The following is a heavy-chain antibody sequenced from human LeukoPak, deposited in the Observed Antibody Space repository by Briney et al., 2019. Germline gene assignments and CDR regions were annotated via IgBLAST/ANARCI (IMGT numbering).Heavy chain of an antibody. CDR1: GGSISSSSYY. J-gene: IGHJ3*02. D-gene: IGHD5-18*01. CDR2: IYYSGST. V-gene: IGHV4-39*07. Sequence: SETLSLTCTVSGGSISSSSYYWGWIRQPPGKGLEWIGSIYYSGSTYYNPSLKSRVTISVDTSKNQFSLKLSSVTAADTAVYYCARGSDTALDAFDIWGQGTMVTVSS. CDR3: ARGSDTALDAFDI.